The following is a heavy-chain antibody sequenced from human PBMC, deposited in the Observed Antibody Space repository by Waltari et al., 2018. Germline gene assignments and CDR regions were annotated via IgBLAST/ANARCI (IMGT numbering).Heavy chain of an antibody. CDR2: IRSSSSTI. CDR1: GFTFSSYR. Sequence: EVQLVESGGGLVQPGGSLRLSCAASGFTFSSYRMNWVRQAPGKGLELFSYIRSSSSTIYYADSVKGRFTISRDNAKNSLYLQMNSLRAEDTAVYYCARDPLPMTTVTNSFDYWGQGTLVTVSS. D-gene: IGHD4-17*01. J-gene: IGHJ4*02. CDR3: ARDPLPMTTVTNSFDY. V-gene: IGHV3-48*04.